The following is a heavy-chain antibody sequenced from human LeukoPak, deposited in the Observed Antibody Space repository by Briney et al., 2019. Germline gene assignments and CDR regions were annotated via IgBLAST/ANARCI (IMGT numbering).Heavy chain of an antibody. CDR2: ISSSSSYT. CDR3: ARVGGELSPNYYYYYGMDV. V-gene: IGHV3-11*06. Sequence: GSLRLSCAASGFPFSDYYMSWIRQAPGKGLEWVSYISSSSSYTNYADSVKGRFTISRDNAKNSLYLQMNSLRAEDTAVYYCARVGGELSPNYYYYYGMDVWGKGTTVTVPS. D-gene: IGHD3-10*01. J-gene: IGHJ6*04. CDR1: GFPFSDYY.